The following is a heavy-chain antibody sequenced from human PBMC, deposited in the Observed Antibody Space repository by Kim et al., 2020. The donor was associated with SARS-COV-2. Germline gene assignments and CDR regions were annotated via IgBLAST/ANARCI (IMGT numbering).Heavy chain of an antibody. CDR1: GFTFSSYD. CDR3: ARASMAAGVYYYYYYMDV. CDR2: IGTAGDT. D-gene: IGHD6-25*01. J-gene: IGHJ6*03. V-gene: IGHV3-13*01. Sequence: GGSLRLSCAASGFTFSSYDMHWVRQATGKGLEWVSAIGTAGDTYYPGSVKGRFTISRENAKNSLYLQMNSLRAGDTAVYYCARASMAAGVYYYYYYMDVWGKGTTVTVSS.